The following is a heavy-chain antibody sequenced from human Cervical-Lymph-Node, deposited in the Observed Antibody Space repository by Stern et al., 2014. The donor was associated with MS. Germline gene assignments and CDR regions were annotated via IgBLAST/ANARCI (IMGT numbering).Heavy chain of an antibody. Sequence: VQLVQSGGGVVQPGRSLRLSCAASGFTFITYGMHWVRQAPGKGLEWVALISYDGRSKFVADAVKGRFAISRDNSKNTLYLQMNSLRPEDTAVYYCAKDAMREAQWGQGTLVTVSS. V-gene: IGHV3-30*18. CDR3: AKDAMREAQ. CDR2: ISYDGRSK. D-gene: IGHD1-26*01. J-gene: IGHJ4*02. CDR1: GFTFITYG.